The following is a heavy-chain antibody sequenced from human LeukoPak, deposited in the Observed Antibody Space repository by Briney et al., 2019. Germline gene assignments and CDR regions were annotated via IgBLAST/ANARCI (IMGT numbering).Heavy chain of an antibody. V-gene: IGHV4-30-4*08. J-gene: IGHJ6*02. CDR1: GGSISSGGYY. CDR2: IYYSGST. Sequence: KSSQTLSLTCTVSGGSISSGGYYWSWIRQHPGKGLEWIGYIYYSGSTYYNPSLKSRVTISVDTSKNQFSLKLSSVTAADTAVYYCAREPPNYGMDVWGQGTTVTVSS. CDR3: AREPPNYGMDV.